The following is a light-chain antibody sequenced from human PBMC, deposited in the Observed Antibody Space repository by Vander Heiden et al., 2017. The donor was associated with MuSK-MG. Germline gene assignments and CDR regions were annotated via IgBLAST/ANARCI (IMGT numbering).Light chain of an antibody. CDR2: GAS. V-gene: IGKV3-15*01. CDR3: QQDYNWPRT. Sequence: EIVMTQSPATLSVSPGERATLSCRASQSVSSNLAWHQQKPGQAPRLLIYGASTRATGIPARFSGSGSGTEFTLTISSLQSEDFAVYYCQQDYNWPRTFGPGTKVEIK. CDR1: QSVSSN. J-gene: IGKJ1*01.